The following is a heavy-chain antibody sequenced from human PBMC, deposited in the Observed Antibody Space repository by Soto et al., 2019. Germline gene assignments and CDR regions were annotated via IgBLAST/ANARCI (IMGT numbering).Heavy chain of an antibody. Sequence: GASVKVSCKASGYTFTSYGISWVRQAPGQGLEWMGWISAYNGNTNSAQKLQGRATMTTDTSTSTAYMELGSLRSDDTAVYYCARYFWSGFYGMDVWGQGTTVTVSS. CDR1: GYTFTSYG. CDR3: ARYFWSGFYGMDV. CDR2: ISAYNGNT. D-gene: IGHD3-3*01. V-gene: IGHV1-18*01. J-gene: IGHJ6*02.